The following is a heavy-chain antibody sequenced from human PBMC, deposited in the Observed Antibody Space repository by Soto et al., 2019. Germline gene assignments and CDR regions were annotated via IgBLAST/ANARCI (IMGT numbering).Heavy chain of an antibody. Sequence: SETLSLTCTVSGGSISSSSYYWGWIRQPPGKGLEWIGSVYYSGSTYYNPSLKSRVTISVDTSKNQFSLKLSSVTAADTAVYYCARRQALRFLEWLPTARLIDYWGQGTLVTVSS. J-gene: IGHJ4*02. V-gene: IGHV4-39*01. CDR2: VYYSGST. CDR3: ARRQALRFLEWLPTARLIDY. CDR1: GGSISSSSYY. D-gene: IGHD3-3*01.